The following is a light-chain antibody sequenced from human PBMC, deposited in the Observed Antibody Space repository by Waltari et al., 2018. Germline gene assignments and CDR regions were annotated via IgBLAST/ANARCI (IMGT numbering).Light chain of an antibody. V-gene: IGLV1-47*01. J-gene: IGLJ3*02. CDR1: SSNLGSNF. Sequence: QSVLTQPPSVSGTPGQRVAISCSGSSSNLGSNFVYWYQQLPGTAPELLIYRNNQRPSGVPVRISGSKSGTSASLAVSGLRSEDEADFYCAAWDDSLSTWVFGGGTKLTVL. CDR2: RNN. CDR3: AAWDDSLSTWV.